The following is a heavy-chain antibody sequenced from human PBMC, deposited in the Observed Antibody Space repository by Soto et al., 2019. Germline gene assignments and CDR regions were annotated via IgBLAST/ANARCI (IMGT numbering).Heavy chain of an antibody. V-gene: IGHV3-23*01. CDR1: GFTFNNYA. CDR2: ISGGGDTT. Sequence: EVQLLESEGGLVQPGGSLRLSCAASGFTFNNYAMTWVRQAPGKGLEWVSAISGGGDTTSYADSVKGRFTVSRDGSKNTLYLQMSSLRAEDTALYYCAKGRGGSGSLTPRVDFWGQGTLFTVSS. D-gene: IGHD3-10*01. CDR3: AKGRGGSGSLTPRVDF. J-gene: IGHJ4*02.